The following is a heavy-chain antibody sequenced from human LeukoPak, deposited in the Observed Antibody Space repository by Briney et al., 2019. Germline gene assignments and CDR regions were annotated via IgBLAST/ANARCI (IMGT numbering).Heavy chain of an antibody. V-gene: IGHV4-34*01. D-gene: IGHD3-3*01. CDR2: INHSGST. CDR3: AREGGITFGVVLTRTYYYYGMDV. CDR1: GGSFSGYY. J-gene: IGHJ6*02. Sequence: PSETLSLTCAVYGGSFSGYYWSWIRQSPGKGLEWIGEINHSGSTNYNPSLKSRVTISVDTSKNQFSLKLSSVTAADTAVYYCAREGGITFGVVLTRTYYYYGMDVWGQGTTVTVSS.